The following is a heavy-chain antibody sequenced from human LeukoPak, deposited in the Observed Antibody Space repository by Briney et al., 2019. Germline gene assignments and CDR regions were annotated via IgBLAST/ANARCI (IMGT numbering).Heavy chain of an antibody. V-gene: IGHV4-34*01. CDR2: IYHSGST. D-gene: IGHD5-12*01. CDR3: ARHGYGHDAFDI. CDR1: GGSFSGYY. J-gene: IGHJ3*02. Sequence: PSETLSLTCAVYGGSFSGYYWSWIRQPPGKGLEWIGSIYHSGSTYYNPSLKSRVTISVDTSKNQFSLKLSSVTAADTAVYYCARHGYGHDAFDIWGQGTMVTVSS.